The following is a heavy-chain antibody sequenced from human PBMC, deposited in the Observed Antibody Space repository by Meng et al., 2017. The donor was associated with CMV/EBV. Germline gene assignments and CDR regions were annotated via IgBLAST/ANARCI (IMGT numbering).Heavy chain of an antibody. CDR1: GYTFTSYG. D-gene: IGHD2-2*02. CDR3: ARVESRTYCSSTSCYISSFDY. Sequence: ASVKVSGKASGYTFTSYGISWVRQAPGQGLEWMGWISAYNGNTNYAQKLQGRVTLTTDTSTSTAYMELSSLRSEDTAVYYCARVESRTYCSSTSCYISSFDYWGQGTLVTVSS. CDR2: ISAYNGNT. J-gene: IGHJ4*02. V-gene: IGHV1-18*01.